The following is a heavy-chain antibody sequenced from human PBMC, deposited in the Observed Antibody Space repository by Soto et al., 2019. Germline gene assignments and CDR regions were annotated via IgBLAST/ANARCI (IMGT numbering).Heavy chain of an antibody. D-gene: IGHD4-17*01. CDR2: IYYSGST. CDR1: GGSISSGDYY. J-gene: IGHJ4*02. Sequence: QVQLQESGPGLVKPSQTLSLTCTVSGGSISSGDYYWSWIRQPPGKGLEWIGYIYYSGSTYYNPSHKSRVTISVDTSKNQFSLKLSSVTAADTAVYYCARSMTTVTIQLDYWGQGTLVTVSS. V-gene: IGHV4-30-4*01. CDR3: ARSMTTVTIQLDY.